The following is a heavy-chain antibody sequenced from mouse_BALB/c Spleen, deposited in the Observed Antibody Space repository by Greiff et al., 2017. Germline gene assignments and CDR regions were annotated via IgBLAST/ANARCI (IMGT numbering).Heavy chain of an antibody. CDR2: IRNKANGYTT. Sequence: EVQLVESGGGLVQPGGSLRLSCATSGFTFTDYYMSWVRQPPGKALEWLGFIRNKANGYTTEYSASVKGRFTISRDNSQSILYLQMNTLRAEDSATYYCARDYYGSYWGQGTTLTVSS. CDR3: ARDYYGSY. V-gene: IGHV7-3*02. D-gene: IGHD1-1*01. J-gene: IGHJ2*01. CDR1: GFTFTDYY.